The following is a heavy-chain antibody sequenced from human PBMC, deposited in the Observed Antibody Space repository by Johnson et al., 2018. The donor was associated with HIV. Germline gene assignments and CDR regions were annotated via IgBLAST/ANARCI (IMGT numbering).Heavy chain of an antibody. J-gene: IGHJ3*02. CDR2: IYASGDT. CDR3: ARDLGNWDSPRSAFDI. V-gene: IGHV3-66*01. CDR1: GFTVSNNY. D-gene: IGHD1/OR15-1a*01. Sequence: VQLVESGGDLVQPGGSLRLSCAAPGFTVSNNYVSWVRQAPGKGLEWVSVIYASGDTYHAASVKGRFTISRDNSKNTVYLQMSSLRAEDTAVYYCARDLGNWDSPRSAFDIWGQGTMVTVSS.